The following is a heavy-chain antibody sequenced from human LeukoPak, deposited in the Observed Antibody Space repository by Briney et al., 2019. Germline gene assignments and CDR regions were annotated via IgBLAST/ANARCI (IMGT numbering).Heavy chain of an antibody. D-gene: IGHD3-3*01. CDR1: GGSISSSSYY. CDR3: ARHHPYYDFWSGYIYYYYYYGMDV. V-gene: IGHV4-39*01. CDR2: IYYSGST. J-gene: IGHJ6*02. Sequence: SETLSLTCTVSGGSISSSSYYWGWIRQPPGKGLEWIVSIYYSGSTYYNPSLKSRATISVDTSKNQSSLKLSSVTAADTAVYYCARHHPYYDFWSGYIYYYYYYGMDVWGQGTTVTVSS.